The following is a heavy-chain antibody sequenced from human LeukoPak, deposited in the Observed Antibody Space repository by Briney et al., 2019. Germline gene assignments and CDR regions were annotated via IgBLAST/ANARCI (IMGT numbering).Heavy chain of an antibody. V-gene: IGHV4-59*01. CDR3: ARLTRRSGNYFEN. CDR1: GGAISSYY. CDR2: IYYSGST. J-gene: IGHJ4*02. Sequence: SETLSLTCTVSGGAISSYYWSWIRQPPGKGLEWIAYIYYSGSTNYNPSLKSRVTISVDTSKSQFSLKLSSVTAADTAVYYCARLTRRSGNYFENWGQGTLVTVSS. D-gene: IGHD1-1*01.